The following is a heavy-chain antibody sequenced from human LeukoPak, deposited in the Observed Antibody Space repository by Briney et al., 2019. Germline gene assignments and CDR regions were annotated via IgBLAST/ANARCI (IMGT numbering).Heavy chain of an antibody. V-gene: IGHV4-59*12. CDR3: ARSGPGGDQVPGY. CDR2: IYYSGSGST. J-gene: IGHJ4*02. Sequence: SETLSLTCTVSGGSISSYYWSWIRQPPGKGLEWIGYIYYSGSGSTYYNPSLKSRVTISVDTSKNQFSLKLSSVTAADTAVYYCARSGPGGDQVPGYWGQGTLVTVSS. CDR1: GGSISSYY. D-gene: IGHD2-21*01.